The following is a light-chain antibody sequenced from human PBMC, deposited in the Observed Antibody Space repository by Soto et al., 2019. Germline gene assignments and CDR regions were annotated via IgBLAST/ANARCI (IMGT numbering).Light chain of an antibody. CDR1: GSDVGNYNY. J-gene: IGLJ3*02. CDR3: ASYAGSKGVL. V-gene: IGLV2-8*01. Sequence: QSVLTQPPSASGSPGQSVTISCTGTGSDVGNYNYVSWYQQHPGKAPKLVIYEVNKRPSGVPDRFSGSKSGNTASLTVSGLQAEDEADYYGASYAGSKGVLFGGGTKRTVL. CDR2: EVN.